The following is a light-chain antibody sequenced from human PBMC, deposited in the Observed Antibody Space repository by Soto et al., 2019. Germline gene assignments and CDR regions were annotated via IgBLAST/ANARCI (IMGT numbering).Light chain of an antibody. CDR1: SSNIGAGYD. CDR2: DNN. CDR3: QSYDSEVNGLYV. Sequence: QSVLTQPPSVSGAPGQRVTISCTGSSSNIGAGYDVHWYQQLAGSAPKLLIYDNNNRPLGVPDRFSVSKSGTSASLAITGLQAEDGADYYCQSYDSEVNGLYVFGTGTKLTVL. J-gene: IGLJ1*01. V-gene: IGLV1-40*01.